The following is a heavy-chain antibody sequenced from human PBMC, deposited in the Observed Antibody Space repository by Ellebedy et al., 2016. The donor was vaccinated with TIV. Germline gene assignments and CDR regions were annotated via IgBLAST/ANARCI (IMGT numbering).Heavy chain of an antibody. CDR1: GFSFSSYG. V-gene: IGHV3-33*01. CDR3: VRGGDGATAVSSWYFDL. J-gene: IGHJ2*01. Sequence: PGGSLRLSCAASGFSFSSYGMHWVRQAPGKGLEWVAVIWSDGSNKYSADSVKGRFTVSRDISTNTVYLQMGSLRLEDMSMYYCVRGGDGATAVSSWYFDLWGRGTLVTVSS. CDR2: IWSDGSNK. D-gene: IGHD2-21*02.